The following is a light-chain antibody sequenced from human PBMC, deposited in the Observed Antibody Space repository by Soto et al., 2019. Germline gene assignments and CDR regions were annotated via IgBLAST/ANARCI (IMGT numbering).Light chain of an antibody. CDR1: QNIRSY. CDR2: ATS. J-gene: IGKJ1*01. Sequence: DIPMTQSPSSLSASVGDRVTITCRASQNIRSYLNWYQQKPGKAPQLLIYATSSLQTGVPSRFSASGSGTDFSLVISDLRPEDSATYYCQQGYSSRWTSGRGTKVEI. CDR3: QQGYSSRWT. V-gene: IGKV1-39*01.